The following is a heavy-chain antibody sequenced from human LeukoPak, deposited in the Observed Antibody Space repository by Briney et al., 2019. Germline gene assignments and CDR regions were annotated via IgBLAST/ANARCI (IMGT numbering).Heavy chain of an antibody. J-gene: IGHJ3*01. CDR1: GYTFTSYY. CDR3: ARGVGDGYNYAPDTFDF. Sequence: GASVKVSCKASGYTFTSYYMHWVRQVPGQGLEWMGIINPSGSSTTYAQKFQGRVTMTRDTSTSTVNMELSSLRSDDTAVYYCARGVGDGYNYAPDTFDFWGQGTMVTVSS. V-gene: IGHV1-46*01. D-gene: IGHD5-24*01. CDR2: INPSGSST.